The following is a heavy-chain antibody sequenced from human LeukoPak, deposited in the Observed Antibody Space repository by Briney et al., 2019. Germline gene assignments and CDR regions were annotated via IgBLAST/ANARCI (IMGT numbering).Heavy chain of an antibody. CDR3: ARERAGEGALDI. D-gene: IGHD3-10*01. V-gene: IGHV4-4*07. CDR1: GGSISSYY. CDR2: AYSSGGP. Sequence: SETLSLTCTVSGGSISSYYWSWIRQPAGKGVEWIGRAYSSGGPNYNPSLKSRVTVSTDTSKNQFSLKLSSVTATDTAMYYCARERAGEGALDIWGQGTMVTVSP. J-gene: IGHJ3*02.